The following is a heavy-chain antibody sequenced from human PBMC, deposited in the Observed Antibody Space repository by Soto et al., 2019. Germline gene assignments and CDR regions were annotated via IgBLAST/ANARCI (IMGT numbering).Heavy chain of an antibody. CDR2: IIPISGTA. CDR1: GGPFRSYR. Sequence: GLSMELSCQASGGPFRSYRINWVRQYHVQGLEWMGGIIPISGTANYAQKFQGRATITADESTSTAYMELSSLRSEDTAVYYCARFGATDRTRGGYFDYWGQGTLVTVSS. D-gene: IGHD3-10*01. CDR3: ARFGATDRTRGGYFDY. J-gene: IGHJ4*02. V-gene: IGHV1-69*01.